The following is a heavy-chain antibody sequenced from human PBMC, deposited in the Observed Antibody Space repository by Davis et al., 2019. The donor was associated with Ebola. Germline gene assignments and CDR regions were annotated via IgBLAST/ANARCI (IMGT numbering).Heavy chain of an antibody. V-gene: IGHV3-21*01. CDR2: ISSSSSYI. CDR3: ASLYDFWGGRYDY. D-gene: IGHD3-3*01. CDR1: GFTFSSYW. Sequence: GESLKISCAASGFTFSSYWMSWARQAPGKGLEWVSSISSSSSYIYYADSVKGRFTISRDNAKNSLYLQMNSLRAEDTAVYYCASLYDFWGGRYDYWGQGTLVTVSS. J-gene: IGHJ4*02.